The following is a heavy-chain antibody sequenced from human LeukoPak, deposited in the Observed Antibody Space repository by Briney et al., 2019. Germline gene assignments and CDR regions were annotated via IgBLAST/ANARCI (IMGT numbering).Heavy chain of an antibody. V-gene: IGHV3-53*01. CDR3: ARRPVNAYSFDS. D-gene: IGHD3-16*01. CDR2: INNGGYT. Sequence: GGSLRLSCAASGFTVSDNYLSWVRQAPGKGLQWVSFINNGGYTSYADSVKGRFTISRDNSKNTLYLQLNNLRADDTAVYYCARRPVNAYSFDSWGQGTLVTVSS. J-gene: IGHJ4*02. CDR1: GFTVSDNY.